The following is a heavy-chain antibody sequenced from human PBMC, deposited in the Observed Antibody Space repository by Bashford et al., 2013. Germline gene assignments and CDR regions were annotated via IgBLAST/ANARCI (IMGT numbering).Heavy chain of an antibody. CDR3: ASLAPRNPFSV. J-gene: IGHJ3*01. V-gene: IGHV1-46*04. D-gene: IGHD2-15*01. CDR1: GYIFTSNY. Sequence: ASVKVSCKASGYIFTSNYFHWLRQAPGQGLEWMGIINPGNGDTTYAQKLQGRVTLTRDTSTSTVYMELRNLRSEDRAIYYCASLAPRNPFSVWGQGQWSPSPQ. CDR2: INPGNGDT.